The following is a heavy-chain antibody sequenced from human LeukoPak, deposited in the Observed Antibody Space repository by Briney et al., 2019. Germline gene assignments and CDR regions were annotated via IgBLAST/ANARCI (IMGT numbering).Heavy chain of an antibody. V-gene: IGHV4-39*02. CDR1: GGSIRSSSYY. CDR2: ISYSGSI. D-gene: IGHD3/OR15-3a*01. J-gene: IGHJ2*01. Sequence: SETLSLTCTVSGGSIRSSSYYWGWIRQPPGKGLEWIGSISYSGSIYYNPSLTSRVTMSEDTSKSQLSLKLTSVTAADTAVYYCARGILGQGYFDLWGRDTLVTVSS. CDR3: ARGILGQGYFDL.